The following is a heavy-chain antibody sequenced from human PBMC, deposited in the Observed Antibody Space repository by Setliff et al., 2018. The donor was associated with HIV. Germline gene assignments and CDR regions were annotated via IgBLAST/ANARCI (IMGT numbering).Heavy chain of an antibody. CDR3: AREPYYYDSSGPRNAFDI. CDR1: GYTLTELS. J-gene: IGHJ3*02. Sequence: ASVKVSCKVSGYTLTELSIHWVRQVPGEGLEWMGGFDPEDAETIYAEKFQGRVTITRDTSASTAYMELSSLRSEDTAVYYCAREPYYYDSSGPRNAFDIWGQGTMVTVSS. V-gene: IGHV1-24*01. CDR2: FDPEDAET. D-gene: IGHD3-22*01.